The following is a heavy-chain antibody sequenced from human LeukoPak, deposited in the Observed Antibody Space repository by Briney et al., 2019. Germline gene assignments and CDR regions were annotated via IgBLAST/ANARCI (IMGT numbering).Heavy chain of an antibody. V-gene: IGHV4-4*07. CDR2: TYATGST. J-gene: IGHJ5*02. D-gene: IGHD3-10*01. CDR1: GGSISSNY. Sequence: SETLSLTCTVSGGSISSNYWSWIRQPAGKGLEWIGRTYATGSTNYNPSLKSRITMSVDTSKNQLSLKLRSVTAADTAVYYCARVGVWFGELLGNWFDPWGQGTLVTVSS. CDR3: ARVGVWFGELLGNWFDP.